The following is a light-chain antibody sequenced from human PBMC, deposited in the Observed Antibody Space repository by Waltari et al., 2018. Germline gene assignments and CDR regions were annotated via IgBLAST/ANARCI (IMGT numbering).Light chain of an antibody. CDR2: WAY. CDR3: QQSYNSPLT. V-gene: IGKV4-1*01. Sequence: DIVLTQSPESLAVSLGERVTVTCKSSQRLLYSSNNKNYLAWYQQKPGQAPKLLIHWAYTRESGVPGRFSGSGSGTDFTLTISGLQAEDVAVYYCQQSYNSPLTFGGGTKVEIK. J-gene: IGKJ4*01. CDR1: QRLLYSSNNKNY.